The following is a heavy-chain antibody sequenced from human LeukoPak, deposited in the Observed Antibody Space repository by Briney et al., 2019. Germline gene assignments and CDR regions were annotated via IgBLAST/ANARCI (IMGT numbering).Heavy chain of an antibody. V-gene: IGHV1-24*01. Sequence: ASVKVSCKVSGYTLTELSMHWMRQAPGKGLEWMGGFDPEDGETIYAQKFQGRVTMTEDTSTDTAYMELSSLRSEDTAVYYCAPRPRIRYFEGASDFDYWGQGTLVTVSS. CDR3: APRPRIRYFEGASDFDY. CDR1: GYTLTELS. J-gene: IGHJ4*02. D-gene: IGHD3-9*01. CDR2: FDPEDGET.